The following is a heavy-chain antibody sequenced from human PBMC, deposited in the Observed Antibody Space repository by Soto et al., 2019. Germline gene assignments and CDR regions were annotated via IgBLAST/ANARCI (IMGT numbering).Heavy chain of an antibody. Sequence: QVQLVQSGAAVKKPGSSVKVSCKAAGGAFNNYPITWVRQAPGQGLEWMGGSIPIFGTANYAQKFQGRVTISVDESTSTADMELSSLRSEDTAVYYCARGRGYSGDDHYYYFDMDVWGQGTTVTVSS. V-gene: IGHV1-69*01. J-gene: IGHJ6*02. CDR3: ARGRGYSGDDHYYYFDMDV. CDR2: SIPIFGTA. D-gene: IGHD5-12*01. CDR1: GGAFNNYP.